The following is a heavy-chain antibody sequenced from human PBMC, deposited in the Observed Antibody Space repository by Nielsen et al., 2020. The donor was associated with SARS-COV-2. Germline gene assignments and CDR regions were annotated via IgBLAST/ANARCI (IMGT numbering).Heavy chain of an antibody. J-gene: IGHJ6*02. CDR1: GFSFSETW. CDR3: AKDLVWDGDYPRGYGMDV. CDR2: IKPDGSEQ. Sequence: GESLKISCVASGFSFSETWMSWVRQVPGKGLEWVADIKPDGSEQQYVDSVKGRFTISRDNAKSSMYLQMNSLRAEDTALYYCAKDLVWDGDYPRGYGMDVWGQGTTVTVSS. D-gene: IGHD4-17*01. V-gene: IGHV3-7*03.